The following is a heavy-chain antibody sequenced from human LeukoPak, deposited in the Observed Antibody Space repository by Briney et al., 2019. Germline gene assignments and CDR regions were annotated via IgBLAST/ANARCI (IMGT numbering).Heavy chain of an antibody. CDR2: INHSGST. J-gene: IGHJ4*02. CDR1: GGSFSGYY. V-gene: IGHV4-34*01. CDR3: AREGTDDYGDYVGSGYFDY. Sequence: SETLSLTCAVYGGSFSGYYWSWIRQPPGKGLEWIGEINHSGSTNYNPSLKSRVTISVDTSKNQFSPKLSSVTAADTAVYYCAREGTDDYGDYVGSGYFDYWGQGTLVTVSS. D-gene: IGHD4-17*01.